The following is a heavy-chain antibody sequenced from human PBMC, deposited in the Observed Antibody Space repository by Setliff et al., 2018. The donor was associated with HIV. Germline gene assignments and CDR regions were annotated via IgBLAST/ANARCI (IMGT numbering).Heavy chain of an antibody. CDR2: INPNSGGT. D-gene: IGHD5-12*01. V-gene: IGHV1-2*02. CDR3: ARVGRNFVATMSADYYYYMDV. CDR1: GYTFTGYY. J-gene: IGHJ6*03. Sequence: ASVKVSCKASGYTFTGYYMHWVRQAPGQGLEWMGWINPNSGGTNYAQKFQGRVTMTRDTSISTAYMELSRLRSGDTAVYYCARVGRNFVATMSADYYYYMDVWGKGTTVTVSS.